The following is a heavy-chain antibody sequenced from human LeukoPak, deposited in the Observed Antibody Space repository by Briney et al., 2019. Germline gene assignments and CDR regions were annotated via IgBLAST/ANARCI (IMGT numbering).Heavy chain of an antibody. J-gene: IGHJ4*02. D-gene: IGHD1-26*01. CDR3: AKDRGIVGAEYFDY. Sequence: GGSLRLSCAASGFTFSSYAMSWVRQAPGKGLEWVSAISDSGGSTYYADSVKGRFTISRDNSKTTLYLQMNSLRAEDTAVYYCAKDRGIVGAEYFDYWGQGTLVTVSS. V-gene: IGHV3-23*01. CDR2: ISDSGGST. CDR1: GFTFSSYA.